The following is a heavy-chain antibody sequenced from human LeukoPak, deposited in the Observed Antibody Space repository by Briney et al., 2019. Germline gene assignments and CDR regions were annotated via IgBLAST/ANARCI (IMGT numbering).Heavy chain of an antibody. Sequence: GRSLRLSCAASGFTFSTYSMNWVRQAPRKGLGWVSVIYPNGGTTYYADSVKGRFTISRDNSKNTLYLQMDSLRAEDTAVYYCAKDQRPDSGYDIDYWGQGTLVTVAS. CDR2: IYPNGGTT. V-gene: IGHV3-23*01. CDR3: AKDQRPDSGYDIDY. CDR1: GFTFSTYS. J-gene: IGHJ4*02. D-gene: IGHD5-12*01.